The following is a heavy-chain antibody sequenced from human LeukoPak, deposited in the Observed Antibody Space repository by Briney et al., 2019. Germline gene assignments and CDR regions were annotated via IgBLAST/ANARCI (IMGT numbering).Heavy chain of an antibody. CDR3: ARRFEDYVWGSYRDPFDY. CDR2: IRHYDGHT. J-gene: IGHJ4*02. D-gene: IGHD3-16*02. CDR1: GGFTSNDYW. Sequence: KSSETLSLTCDVSGGFTSNDYWWSWVRQPPGKGLEWIGEIRHYDGHTKYNPSLKSRVTISVDTSKNQFSLKLSSVTAADTAVYYCARRFEDYVWGSYRDPFDYWGQGTLVTVSS. V-gene: IGHV4-4*02.